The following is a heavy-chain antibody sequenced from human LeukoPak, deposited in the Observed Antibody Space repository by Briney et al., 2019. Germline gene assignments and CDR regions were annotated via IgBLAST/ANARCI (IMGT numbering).Heavy chain of an antibody. Sequence: GGSLRLSCAASGFTFSSYEMNWVRQAPGKGLEWVSYISSSGSTIYYADSVKGRFTISRDNAKNSLYLQMNSLRAEDTAVYYCARRDYDSSGYYPFDYWGQGTLVTVSS. CDR1: GFTFSSYE. CDR3: ARRDYDSSGYYPFDY. CDR2: ISSSGSTI. D-gene: IGHD3-22*01. V-gene: IGHV3-48*03. J-gene: IGHJ4*02.